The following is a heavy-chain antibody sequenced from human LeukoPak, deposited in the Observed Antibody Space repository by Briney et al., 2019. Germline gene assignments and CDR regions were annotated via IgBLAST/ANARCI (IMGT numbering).Heavy chain of an antibody. V-gene: IGHV1-2*02. Sequence: ASVKVSCKASGYTFTGYYMHWVRQAPGQGLEWMGWINPNSGGTNYAQKFQGGVTMTRDTSISTAYMELSRLRSDDTAVYYCARGYGSGSYYKQYYFDYWGQGTLVTVSS. D-gene: IGHD3-10*01. CDR1: GYTFTGYY. CDR2: INPNSGGT. J-gene: IGHJ4*02. CDR3: ARGYGSGSYYKQYYFDY.